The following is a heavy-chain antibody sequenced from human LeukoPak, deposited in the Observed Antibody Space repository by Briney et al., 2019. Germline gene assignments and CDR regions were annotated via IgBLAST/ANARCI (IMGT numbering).Heavy chain of an antibody. J-gene: IGHJ3*02. CDR1: GFTFSDYY. D-gene: IGHD3-16*01. CDR2: ISSSGSTI. V-gene: IGHV3-11*04. CDR3: ASAVMGDHDAFDI. Sequence: VGSLRLSCAASGFTFSDYYMSWIRQAPGKGLEWVSYISSSGSTIYYADSVKGRFTISRDNAKNSLYLQMNSLRAEDTAVYYCASAVMGDHDAFDIWGQGTMVTVSS.